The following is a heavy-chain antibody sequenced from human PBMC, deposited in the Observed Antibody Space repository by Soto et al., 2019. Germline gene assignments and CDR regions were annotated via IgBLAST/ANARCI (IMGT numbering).Heavy chain of an antibody. V-gene: IGHV1-3*01. CDR3: ARVPRPGDYRSHYYYMDV. J-gene: IGHJ6*03. CDR1: GYTFTSYA. Sequence: SVKVSCKASGYTFTSYAMHWVRQAPGQRLEWMGWINAGNGNTKYSQKFQGRVTITRDTSASTAYMELSSLRSEDTAVYYCARVPRPGDYRSHYYYMDVWGKGTTVTVSS. CDR2: INAGNGNT. D-gene: IGHD4-17*01.